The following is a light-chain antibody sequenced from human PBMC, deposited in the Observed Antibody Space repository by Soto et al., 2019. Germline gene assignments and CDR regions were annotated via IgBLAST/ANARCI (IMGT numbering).Light chain of an antibody. J-gene: IGKJ4*01. V-gene: IGKV1-6*02. CDR3: LQNHQYPLT. CDR1: QGIGND. CDR2: AAT. Sequence: IKMSQSPSSLSASVGDRVTLTCRASQGIGNDVGWYQQKPGQAPKLLLYAATTLHTGVPSRFSGTRSGTDFTITNSSPDSEYLPSYFGLQNHQYPLTFGGGTQVEIK.